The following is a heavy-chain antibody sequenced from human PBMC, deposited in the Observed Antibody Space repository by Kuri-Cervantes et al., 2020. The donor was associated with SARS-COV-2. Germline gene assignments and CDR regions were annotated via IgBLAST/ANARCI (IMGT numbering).Heavy chain of an antibody. J-gene: IGHJ4*02. CDR1: GCTLSSYA. D-gene: IGHD2-2*01. CDR3: ARGYRYCSSTSCPTPYYFDY. CDR2: IIPIFGTA. V-gene: IGHV1-69*06. Sequence: SVKVSCKASGCTLSSYAISWVRQAPGQGLEWMGGIIPIFGTANYAQKFQGRVTITADKSTSTAYMELSSLRSEDTAVYYCARGYRYCSSTSCPTPYYFDYWGQGTLVTVSS.